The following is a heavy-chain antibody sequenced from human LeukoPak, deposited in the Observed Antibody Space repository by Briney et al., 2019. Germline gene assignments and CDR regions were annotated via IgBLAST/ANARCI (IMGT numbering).Heavy chain of an antibody. CDR3: ARRGTTGTTSWFDP. V-gene: IGHV1-69*15. CDR1: GCTFSSYA. CDR2: IIPIFGTA. Sequence: VASVKVSCKASGCTFSSYAISWVRQAPGQGLEWMGRIIPIFGTANYAQKFQGRVTITADESTSTAYMELSSLRSEDTAVYYCARRGTTGTTSWFDPWGQGTLVTVSS. D-gene: IGHD1-1*01. J-gene: IGHJ5*02.